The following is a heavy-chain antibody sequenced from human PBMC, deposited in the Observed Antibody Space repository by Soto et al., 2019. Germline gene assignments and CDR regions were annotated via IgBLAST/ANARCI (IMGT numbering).Heavy chain of an antibody. CDR1: GFTFSSYA. CDR2: ISGSDGSR. Sequence: EVQLLESGGGLVQPGGSLRLYCAASGFTFSSYAMSWVRQAPGKGLEWVSAISGSDGSRYYADSVKGRFTISRDNSKNTVYLQMNSLRAEDTAIYHCAKPSYIFGVVITGAFDYWGQGTLVTVSS. V-gene: IGHV3-23*01. J-gene: IGHJ4*02. CDR3: AKPSYIFGVVITGAFDY. D-gene: IGHD3-3*02.